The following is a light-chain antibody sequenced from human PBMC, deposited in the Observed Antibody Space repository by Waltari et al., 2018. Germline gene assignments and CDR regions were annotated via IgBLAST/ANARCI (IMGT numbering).Light chain of an antibody. V-gene: IGLV3-1*01. CDR3: QAWDSSTAV. CDR1: KLGDKY. J-gene: IGLJ2*01. Sequence: SYELTQPPSVSVSPGQTASIPCSGDKLGDKYACWYQQKPGQSPVLVIYQDSKRPSGIPERFSGSNSGNTATLTISGTQAMDEADYCCQAWDSSTAVFGGGTKLTVL. CDR2: QDS.